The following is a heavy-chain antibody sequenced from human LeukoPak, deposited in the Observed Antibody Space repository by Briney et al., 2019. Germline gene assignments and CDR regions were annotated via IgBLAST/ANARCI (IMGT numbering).Heavy chain of an antibody. D-gene: IGHD4-17*01. V-gene: IGHV3-23*01. J-gene: IGHJ1*01. CDR3: ARVITVYNDYEEVAEYFQH. CDR2: ISGSGGST. CDR1: GFTFSSYG. Sequence: GGSLRLSCAASGFTFSSYGMSWVRQAPGKGLEWVSAISGSGGSTYYADSVKGRFTISRDNSKNSLYLQMNSLRAEDTAVYYCARVITVYNDYEEVAEYFQHWGQGTLVIVSS.